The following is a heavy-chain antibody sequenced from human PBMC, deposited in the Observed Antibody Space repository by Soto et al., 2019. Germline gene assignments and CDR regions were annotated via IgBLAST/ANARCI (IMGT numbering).Heavy chain of an antibody. CDR1: GASITNGAYS. J-gene: IGHJ4*02. CDR2: INHLETT. CDR3: ATGGGFDSFDY. Sequence: SETLSLTCTVSGASITNGAYSWSWIRQTPGKGLEWIGYINHLETTFYNPSFESRLTLSIDRTKNQFSLNLKSMSPADRAVYFCATGGGFDSFDYWGQAILVTVSS. D-gene: IGHD3-10*01. V-gene: IGHV4-30-2*01.